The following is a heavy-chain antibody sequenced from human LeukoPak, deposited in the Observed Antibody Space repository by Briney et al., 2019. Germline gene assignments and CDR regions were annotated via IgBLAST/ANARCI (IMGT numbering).Heavy chain of an antibody. J-gene: IGHJ6*03. CDR1: GYTFTSYG. V-gene: IGHV1-18*01. Sequence: ASVKVSCKASGYTFTSYGISWVRQAPGQGLEWMGWISAYNGETNYAHKLQGRVTMTTDTSTSSAYMEMSSLRSDDTAVYYCARSSSSWYGYYYYYMDVWGKGTTVTVSS. CDR3: ARSSSSWYGYYYYYMDV. D-gene: IGHD6-13*01. CDR2: ISAYNGET.